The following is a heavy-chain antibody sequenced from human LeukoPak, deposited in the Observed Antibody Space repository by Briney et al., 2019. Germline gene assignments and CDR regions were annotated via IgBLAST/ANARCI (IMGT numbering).Heavy chain of an antibody. CDR1: GITLSNYG. Sequence: PGGSLRLSCAVSGITLSNYGMSWVRQAPGKGLEWVAGISDRGSRTNYADSVKGRFTISTDHPTNTLYLQMNSLRAEDTAVYFCAKRGVVIRVILVGFHKEAYYFDSWGQGALVTVSS. CDR3: AKRGVVIRVILVGFHKEAYYFDS. V-gene: IGHV3-23*01. CDR2: ISDRGSRT. J-gene: IGHJ4*02. D-gene: IGHD3-22*01.